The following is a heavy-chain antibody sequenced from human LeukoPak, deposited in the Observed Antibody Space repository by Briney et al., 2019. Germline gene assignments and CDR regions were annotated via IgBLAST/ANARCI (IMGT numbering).Heavy chain of an antibody. Sequence: PSETLSLTCTVSGGSISSSTYYWGWIRQAPGKGPEWIGTIYYDGSGYNNPSLKSRVTIFVDTSKNHFSLRLSSLTAADTAVYYCARWQSSGAYFDYWGQGALVTVSS. V-gene: IGHV4-39*02. CDR3: ARWQSSGAYFDY. CDR1: GGSISSSTYY. D-gene: IGHD3-10*01. J-gene: IGHJ4*02. CDR2: IYYDGSG.